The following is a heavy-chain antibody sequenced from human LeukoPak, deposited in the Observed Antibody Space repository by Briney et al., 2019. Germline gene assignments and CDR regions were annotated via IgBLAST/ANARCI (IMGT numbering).Heavy chain of an antibody. V-gene: IGHV3-23*01. J-gene: IGHJ4*02. CDR3: AKDQYGGNPQYYFDY. Sequence: GGSLRLSCAASGFTFSSYAMSWVRQAPGKGLGWVSAISGSGGNTYYADSVKGRFTISRDNSKNTLYLQMNSLRAEDTAVYYCAKDQYGGNPQYYFDYWGQGTLVTVSS. D-gene: IGHD4-23*01. CDR2: ISGSGGNT. CDR1: GFTFSSYA.